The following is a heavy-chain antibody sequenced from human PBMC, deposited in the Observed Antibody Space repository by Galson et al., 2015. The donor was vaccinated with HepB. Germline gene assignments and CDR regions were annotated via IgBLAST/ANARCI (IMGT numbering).Heavy chain of an antibody. CDR2: IRFDGTNK. CDR3: AKALAATITNPMTN. Sequence: SLRLSCAASGFTFSSYGMHWVRQAPGKGLEWVSFIRFDGTNKYYLDSVKGRFTISRDDSKNTLYLQMNSLRTEDTAVYYCAKALAATITNPMTNWGQGTVVTVSS. CDR1: GFTFSSYG. J-gene: IGHJ4*02. V-gene: IGHV3-30*02. D-gene: IGHD6-13*01.